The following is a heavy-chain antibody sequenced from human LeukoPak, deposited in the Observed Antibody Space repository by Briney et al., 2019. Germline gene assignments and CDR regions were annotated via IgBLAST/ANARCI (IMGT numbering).Heavy chain of an antibody. V-gene: IGHV4-59*12. D-gene: IGHD1-14*01. Sequence: SETLSLTCTVSGGSISSYYWSWIRQPPGKGLEWIGYIYYSGSTNYNPSRKSRVTISIDRSKNQIALELSSVTAADTAVYYCAREIVGGFNPGAYWGQGTLVTVSS. J-gene: IGHJ4*02. CDR3: AREIVGGFNPGAY. CDR2: IYYSGST. CDR1: GGSISSYY.